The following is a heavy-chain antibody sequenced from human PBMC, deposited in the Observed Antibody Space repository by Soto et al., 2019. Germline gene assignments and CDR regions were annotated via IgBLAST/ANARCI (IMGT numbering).Heavy chain of an antibody. V-gene: IGHV3-23*01. CDR2: INSGGTVA. D-gene: IGHD3-16*02. Sequence: EVQLLESGGGLVQPGGSLRLSCAASGFTYESYAMSWVRQAPGKGLEWVSGINSGGTVAPYADSVKGRFAISRDNSKNTLSLEMNSLRADDTGLYYCAISTGGFGGLFVVPSDYWGQGTLVTVSS. CDR1: GFTYESYA. J-gene: IGHJ4*02. CDR3: AISTGGFGGLFVVPSDY.